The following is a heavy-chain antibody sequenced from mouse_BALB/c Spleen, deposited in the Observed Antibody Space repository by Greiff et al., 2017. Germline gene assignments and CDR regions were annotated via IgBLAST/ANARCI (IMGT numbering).Heavy chain of an antibody. V-gene: IGHV2-6-4*01. Sequence: VKVVESGPGLVAPSQSLSITCTVSGFSLSRYSVHWVRQPPGKGLEWLGMIWGGGSTDYNSALKSRLSLSKDNSKSQVFLKMNSLQTDDTAMYYCAREGVLGCYFDYWGQGTTLTVSS. CDR1: GFSLSRYS. CDR2: IWGGGST. CDR3: AREGVLGCYFDY. D-gene: IGHD1-1*02. J-gene: IGHJ2*01.